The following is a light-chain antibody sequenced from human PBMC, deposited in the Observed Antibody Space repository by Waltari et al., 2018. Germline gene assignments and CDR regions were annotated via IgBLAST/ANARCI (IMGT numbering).Light chain of an antibody. CDR2: TAS. CDR3: QQTYSTGT. Sequence: DIQMPQSPSSLSASVGDRVTITCRASQSVTNYLHWFQQRPGKALKMLISTASNLESGVPSRFSGSGSGTDFNFTISGLQPDDFATYYCQQTYSTGTFGQGTKVEVK. V-gene: IGKV1-39*01. J-gene: IGKJ1*01. CDR1: QSVTNY.